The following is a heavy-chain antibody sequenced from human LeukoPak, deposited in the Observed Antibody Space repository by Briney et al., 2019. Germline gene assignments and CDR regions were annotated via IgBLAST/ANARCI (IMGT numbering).Heavy chain of an antibody. CDR3: ARVYKAARAGDY. Sequence: SQTLSLTCTVSGGSISSGSYYWSWIRQPAGKGLEWIGRIYTSGSTNYNPSLKSRVTISVDTSKNQFSLKLSSVTAADTAVYYCARVYKAARAGDYWGQGTLVTVSS. CDR1: GGSISSGSYY. D-gene: IGHD6-6*01. CDR2: IYTSGST. J-gene: IGHJ4*02. V-gene: IGHV4-61*02.